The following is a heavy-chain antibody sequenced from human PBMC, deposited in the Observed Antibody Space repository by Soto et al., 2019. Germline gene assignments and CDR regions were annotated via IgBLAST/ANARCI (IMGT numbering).Heavy chain of an antibody. D-gene: IGHD1-26*01. Sequence: SETLSLTCIVSGGSITSYHWSWIRQLPGTGLEWIAYTYYTGNTNYNPSLKRRVTITLDTSKNQLSLKLTSMTAADTAIYYCARDMHAGFTHYFDPLGQGTLVTVSS. V-gene: IGHV4-59*01. J-gene: IGHJ5*02. CDR1: GGSITSYH. CDR3: ARDMHAGFTHYFDP. CDR2: TYYTGNT.